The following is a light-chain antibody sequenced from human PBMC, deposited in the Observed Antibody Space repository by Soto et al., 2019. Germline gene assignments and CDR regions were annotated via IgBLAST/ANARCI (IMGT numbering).Light chain of an antibody. Sequence: EIVLTQSPATLSLSPGERATLSCRASQSVSSYLAWYQQKPGQAPRLLIYDASNRATGIPARFSGSGSGTDFTLTISSLEPEDFAVYYCQQRSNLPDTFGQGTKLEIK. CDR3: QQRSNLPDT. V-gene: IGKV3-11*01. J-gene: IGKJ2*01. CDR1: QSVSSY. CDR2: DAS.